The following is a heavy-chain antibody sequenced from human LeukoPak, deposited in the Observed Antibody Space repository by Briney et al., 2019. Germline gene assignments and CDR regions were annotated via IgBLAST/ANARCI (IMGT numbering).Heavy chain of an antibody. D-gene: IGHD6-19*01. CDR2: ISGSGGST. V-gene: IGHV3-23*01. CDR1: GFTFSSYA. CDR3: AKDCTVAGRAAEYFQH. Sequence: GGSLRLSCAASGFTFSSYAMSWVRQAPGKGLEWVSAISGSGGSTYYADSVKGRFTISRDNSKNTLYLQMNSLRAEDTAVYYCAKDCTVAGRAAEYFQHWGRGTLVTVSS. J-gene: IGHJ1*01.